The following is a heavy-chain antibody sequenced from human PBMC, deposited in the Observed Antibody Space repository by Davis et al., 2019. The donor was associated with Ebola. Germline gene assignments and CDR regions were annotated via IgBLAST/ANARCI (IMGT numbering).Heavy chain of an antibody. CDR1: GFTFSNAW. CDR3: TTGPVWFGELLIPLDYYYGMDV. CDR2: IKSKTDGGTT. D-gene: IGHD3-10*01. V-gene: IGHV3-15*01. J-gene: IGHJ6*04. Sequence: GGSPRLSCAASGFTFSNAWMSWVRQAPGKGLEWVGRIKSKTDGGTTDYAAPVKGRFTISRDDSKNTLYLQMNSLKTEDTAVYYCTTGPVWFGELLIPLDYYYGMDVWGKGTTVTVSS.